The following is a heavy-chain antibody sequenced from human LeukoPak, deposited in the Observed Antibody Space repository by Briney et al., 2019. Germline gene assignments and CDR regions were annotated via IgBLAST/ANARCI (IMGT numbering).Heavy chain of an antibody. CDR3: AKDHVTWGNRYFDH. Sequence: GGSLRLSCAASGFTFSTIGMPWVRQAPGKGLEWVAFIGHDGTKIYYADSVQGRFTISRDNSKSTLYLEMNNLSGDDTALYYCAKDHVTWGNRYFDHWGQGTLGTVSS. V-gene: IGHV3-30*02. CDR2: IGHDGTKI. D-gene: IGHD3-16*01. CDR1: GFTFSTIG. J-gene: IGHJ4*02.